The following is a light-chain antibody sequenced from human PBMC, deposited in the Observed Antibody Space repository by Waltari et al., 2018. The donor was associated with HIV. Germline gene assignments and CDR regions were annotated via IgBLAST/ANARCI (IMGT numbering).Light chain of an antibody. CDR2: EDS. J-gene: IGLJ2*01. CDR3: YSTDSSANRRSV. V-gene: IGLV3-10*01. Sequence: SYELTQPPSVSVSPGQTARIPCSGDALPKKYAYWYQHKSGQAPVLVIYEDSRRPSGIPEKFSGSSSGTMATLTISGAQVEDEADYYCYSTDSSANRRSVFGGGTKLTVL. CDR1: ALPKKY.